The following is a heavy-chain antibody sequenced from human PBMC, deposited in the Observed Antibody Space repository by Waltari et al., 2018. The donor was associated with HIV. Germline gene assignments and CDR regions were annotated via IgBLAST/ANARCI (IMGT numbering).Heavy chain of an antibody. CDR2: ISSSGGTT. D-gene: IGHD6-6*01. CDR3: ARVAGSSSNYYGMDV. CDR1: GFTFSEYH. V-gene: IGHV3-11*01. J-gene: IGHJ6*02. Sequence: QVQLVESGGGLVKPGGSLRVSCAVSGFTFSEYHMSWIRQAPGKGLEWLSYISSSGGTTNYAASVKGRFTISRDNAKKALYLEMNSLRAEDTAVYYCARVAGSSSNYYGMDVWGQGTTVTVSS.